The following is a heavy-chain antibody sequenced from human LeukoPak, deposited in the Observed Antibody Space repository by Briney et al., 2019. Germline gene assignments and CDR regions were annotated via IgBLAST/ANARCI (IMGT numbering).Heavy chain of an antibody. V-gene: IGHV3-30*04. CDR2: ILYDGRTA. D-gene: IGHD3-22*01. CDR1: GFTFRSYT. CDR3: ARVRYYYDISGSEDAFDI. J-gene: IGHJ3*02. Sequence: GGSLRLSCATSGFTFRSYTMHWVRQAPGQGLEWVAFILYDGRTANYAESVRGRFTISRDTSENTLYLQMNSLRAEDTAVYYCARVRYYYDISGSEDAFDIWGQGTMVTVSS.